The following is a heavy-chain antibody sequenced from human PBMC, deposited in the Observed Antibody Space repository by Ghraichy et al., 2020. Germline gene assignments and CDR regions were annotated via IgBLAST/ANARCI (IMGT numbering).Heavy chain of an antibody. CDR1: GGSTSSGNYY. V-gene: IGHV4-30-4*01. D-gene: IGHD2-21*02. CDR3: ARIHSRAHCGSDCPAFDI. CDR2: IYYSGST. Sequence: SETLSLTCTVSGGSTSSGNYYWSWIRQPPGKGLEWIGYIYYSGSTYYNPSLKSRVIISVDTSKNQFSLEVNSVTAADTAVYYCARIHSRAHCGSDCPAFDIWGQGTMVTVSS. J-gene: IGHJ3*02.